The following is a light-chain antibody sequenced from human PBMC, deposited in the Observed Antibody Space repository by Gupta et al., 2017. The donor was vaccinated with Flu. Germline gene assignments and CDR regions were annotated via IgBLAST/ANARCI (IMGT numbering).Light chain of an antibody. V-gene: IGKV4-1*01. Sequence: SLGERATINCKSSQSGLDNSNNKNYLAWYQQKAGQPPTLLIYWASTRESGVPDRFSGSGSGTDFTLTISTLQAEDVAVYYCQQYYNSPRTLGGGTXVEI. CDR1: QSGLDNSNNKNY. J-gene: IGKJ4*01. CDR2: WAS. CDR3: QQYYNSPRT.